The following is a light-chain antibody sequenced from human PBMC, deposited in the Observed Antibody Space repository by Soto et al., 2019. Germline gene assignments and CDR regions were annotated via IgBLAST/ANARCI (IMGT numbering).Light chain of an antibody. CDR3: QQYNNWPLS. Sequence: EIVMTQSPATLSVSPGERATLSCRASQSVGSNLAWYQQRPGQTPKLVIFGASTRATGIPDRFSGSGSGTEFTPTISSLQSEDFGIYFCQQYNNWPLSFGGGTKAEIK. J-gene: IGKJ4*01. V-gene: IGKV3-15*01. CDR2: GAS. CDR1: QSVGSN.